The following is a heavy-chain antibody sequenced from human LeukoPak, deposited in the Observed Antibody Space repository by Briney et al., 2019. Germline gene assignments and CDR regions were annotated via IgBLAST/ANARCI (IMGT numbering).Heavy chain of an antibody. Sequence: GGSLRLSCAASGFTFSSYSVNWVRQAPGKGLEWVSSISSSSSYIYYADSVKGRFTISRDNAKNSLYLQMNSLRVEDTAVYFCARLSSWVFEIWGQGTMVTVSS. CDR2: ISSSSSYI. V-gene: IGHV3-21*01. D-gene: IGHD3-16*01. J-gene: IGHJ3*02. CDR3: ARLSSWVFEI. CDR1: GFTFSSYS.